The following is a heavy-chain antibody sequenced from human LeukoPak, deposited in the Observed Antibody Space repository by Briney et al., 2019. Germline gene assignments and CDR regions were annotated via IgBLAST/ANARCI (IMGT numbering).Heavy chain of an antibody. CDR3: AKSRGESRGASNY. CDR2: ISSSSSYI. D-gene: IGHD1-26*01. CDR1: GFTFSSYS. V-gene: IGHV3-21*04. Sequence: GGSLRLSCAASGFTFSSYSMNWVRQAPGKGLEWISSISSSSSYIYYADSVKGRFTISRDSSKNTLYLQMNSLRAEDTAVYYCAKSRGESRGASNYWGQGTLVTVSS. J-gene: IGHJ4*02.